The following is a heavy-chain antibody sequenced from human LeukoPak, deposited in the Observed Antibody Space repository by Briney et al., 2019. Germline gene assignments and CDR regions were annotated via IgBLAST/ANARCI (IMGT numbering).Heavy chain of an antibody. CDR1: GFTFSSYA. J-gene: IGHJ4*02. V-gene: IGHV3-23*01. D-gene: IGHD3-3*01. Sequence: GGSLRLSCAASGFTFSSYAMSWVRQAPGKGLEWVSAISGSGGSTYYADSVKGRFTISRDNSKNTLYLQMNSLRAEDTAVYYCAKDRGGFWSGYYSYYFDYWGQGTLVTVSS. CDR3: AKDRGGFWSGYYSYYFDY. CDR2: ISGSGGST.